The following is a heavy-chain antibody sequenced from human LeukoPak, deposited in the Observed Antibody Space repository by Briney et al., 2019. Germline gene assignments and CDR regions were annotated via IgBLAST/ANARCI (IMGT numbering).Heavy chain of an antibody. D-gene: IGHD5-24*01. CDR1: GYSISSGYY. J-gene: IGHJ4*02. CDR3: ARQVLVQLIDY. CDR2: IYHSGST. Sequence: PSETLSLTCAVSGYSISSGYYWGWIRQPPGKGLEWIGSIYHSGSTYYNPSLKSRVTISVDTSKNQFSLKLSSVTAADTAVYYCARQVLVQLIDYWGQGTLVTASS. V-gene: IGHV4-38-2*01.